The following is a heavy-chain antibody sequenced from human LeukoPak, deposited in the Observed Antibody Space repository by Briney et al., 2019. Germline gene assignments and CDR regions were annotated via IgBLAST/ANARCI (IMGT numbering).Heavy chain of an antibody. J-gene: IGHJ6*03. Sequence: PGGSLRLSCAASGFTFDDYGMSWVRQAPGKGLEWVSGMNWNGGSTGYADSVKGRFTISRDNAKNSLYLQMNSLRAEDTALYYCARVTTGDYYYYYMDVWGKGTTVTVPS. D-gene: IGHD4-11*01. CDR2: MNWNGGST. CDR1: GFTFDDYG. CDR3: ARVTTGDYYYYYMDV. V-gene: IGHV3-20*04.